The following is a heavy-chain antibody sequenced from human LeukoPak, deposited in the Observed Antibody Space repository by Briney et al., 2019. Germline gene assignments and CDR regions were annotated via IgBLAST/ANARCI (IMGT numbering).Heavy chain of an antibody. CDR2: ISSSGSTI. CDR1: GFTFSSYE. Sequence: GGSLRLSCAASGFTFSSYEMNWVRQAPGKGLEWISYISSSGSTIHYADSVKGRFTISRDNSKNTLYLQMNSLRAEDTAVYYCAKIAGAIYSSSWDYFDYWGQGTLVTVSS. V-gene: IGHV3-48*03. D-gene: IGHD6-13*01. J-gene: IGHJ4*02. CDR3: AKIAGAIYSSSWDYFDY.